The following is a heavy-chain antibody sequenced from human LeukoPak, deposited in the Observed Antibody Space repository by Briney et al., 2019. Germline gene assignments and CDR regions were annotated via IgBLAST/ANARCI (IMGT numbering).Heavy chain of an antibody. V-gene: IGHV4-38-2*02. Sequence: PSETLSLTCTVSGYSISSGYYWGWIRQPPGKGLEWIGEINHSGHTNYNPSLKSRVTISVDTTKNQFSLKLSSVTAADTAVYYCARSDFGSGYRYFDYWGQGTLVTVSS. CDR3: ARSDFGSGYRYFDY. CDR1: GYSISSGYY. J-gene: IGHJ4*02. CDR2: INHSGHT. D-gene: IGHD3-3*01.